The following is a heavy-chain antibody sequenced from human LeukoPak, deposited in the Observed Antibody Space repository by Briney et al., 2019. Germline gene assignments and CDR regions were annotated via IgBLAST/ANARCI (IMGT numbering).Heavy chain of an antibody. CDR1: GGSISSGGYY. Sequence: PSETLSLTCTVSGGSISSGGYYWSWLRQHPGTGLEWIGYIYYSGSTYYNPSLKSRVTISVDTSKNQFSLKLSSVTAADTAVYYCARDPQVYYYGMDVWGQGTTVTVSS. J-gene: IGHJ6*02. V-gene: IGHV4-31*03. CDR3: ARDPQVYYYGMDV. CDR2: IYYSGST.